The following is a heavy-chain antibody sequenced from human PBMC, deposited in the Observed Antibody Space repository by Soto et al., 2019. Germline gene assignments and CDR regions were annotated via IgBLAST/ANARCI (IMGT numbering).Heavy chain of an antibody. Sequence: PGGSLRLSCAASGFTFSSYAMSWVRQAPGKGLEWVSAISGSGGSTYYADSVKGRFTISRDNSKNTLYLQMNSLRAEDTAVYYCAKVGDTPNYYYYYYMDVWGKGTTVTVSS. CDR2: ISGSGGST. CDR3: AKVGDTPNYYYYYYMDV. V-gene: IGHV3-23*01. J-gene: IGHJ6*03. CDR1: GFTFSSYA. D-gene: IGHD5-18*01.